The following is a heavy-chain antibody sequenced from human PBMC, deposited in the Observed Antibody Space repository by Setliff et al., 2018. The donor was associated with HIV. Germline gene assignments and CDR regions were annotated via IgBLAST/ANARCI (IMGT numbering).Heavy chain of an antibody. Sequence: GASVKVSCKAPGDTFTGYYMHWVRQAPGQGLEWMGWINPNSGGTNYAQKFQGRVIMTRDMSISTAYMQLSRLRSDDTAVYYCARDRLSYNFYYYGMDVWGQGTTVTVSS. V-gene: IGHV1-2*02. CDR2: INPNSGGT. D-gene: IGHD1-26*01. CDR3: ARDRLSYNFYYYGMDV. CDR1: GDTFTGYY. J-gene: IGHJ6*02.